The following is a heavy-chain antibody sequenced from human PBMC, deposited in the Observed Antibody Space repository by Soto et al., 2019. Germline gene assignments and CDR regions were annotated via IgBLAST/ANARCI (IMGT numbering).Heavy chain of an antibody. CDR3: ARYSFTGGWSKFDY. Sequence: TLSLTCTVSGVFISSGAYYWSWICQHPGKGLQWIGNIYYNGNTNYTPSLESRITMSLDTSKNQFSLRLTSVTAADTAVYFCARYSFTGGWSKFDYWGQGALVTVSS. V-gene: IGHV4-31*03. J-gene: IGHJ4*02. CDR2: IYYNGNT. CDR1: GVFISSGAYY. D-gene: IGHD1-26*01.